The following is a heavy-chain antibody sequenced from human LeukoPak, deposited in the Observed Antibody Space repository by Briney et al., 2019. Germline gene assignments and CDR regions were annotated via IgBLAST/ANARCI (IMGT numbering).Heavy chain of an antibody. V-gene: IGHV3-48*01. Sequence: GGSLRLSCAASGFTFSSYSMNWVRQAPGKGLEWVSYISSSSSTIYYADSVKGRFTISRDNAKNSLYLQMNSLRAEDTAVYYCARTFHAISIRTTFDYWGQGTLVTVSS. CDR2: ISSSSSTI. CDR3: ARTFHAISIRTTFDY. CDR1: GFTFSSYS. D-gene: IGHD1-1*01. J-gene: IGHJ4*02.